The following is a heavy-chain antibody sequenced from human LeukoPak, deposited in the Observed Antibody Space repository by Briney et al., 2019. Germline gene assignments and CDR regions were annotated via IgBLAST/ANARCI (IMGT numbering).Heavy chain of an antibody. Sequence: GGSLRLSCAASGFTFSTYPMSWVRQAPGKGLEWAPAISGSGGSTYYADSVKGRFTISRDNSKNTLYLQMNSLRAEDTAVYYCAKGSGSYYPLGVDSDYWGQGTLVTVSS. CDR2: ISGSGGST. V-gene: IGHV3-23*01. CDR1: GFTFSTYP. CDR3: AKGSGSYYPLGVDSDY. D-gene: IGHD1-26*01. J-gene: IGHJ4*02.